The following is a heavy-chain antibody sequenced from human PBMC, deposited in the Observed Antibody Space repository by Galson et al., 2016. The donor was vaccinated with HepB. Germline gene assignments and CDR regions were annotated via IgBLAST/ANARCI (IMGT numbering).Heavy chain of an antibody. Sequence: SLRLSCAASAFTFNTYTMNWVRQAPGKGLEWVSSISNSGTYMYYADSVRGRFTISRDNAKNSLYLQLNSLRAEDTAVYYCARNGRRNYGDYGRFGYWGQGTLVTVSS. CDR1: AFTFNTYT. D-gene: IGHD4-17*01. CDR2: ISNSGTYM. V-gene: IGHV3-21*01. CDR3: ARNGRRNYGDYGRFGY. J-gene: IGHJ4*02.